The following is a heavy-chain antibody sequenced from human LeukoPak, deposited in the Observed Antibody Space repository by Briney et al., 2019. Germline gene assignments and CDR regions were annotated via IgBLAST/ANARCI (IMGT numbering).Heavy chain of an antibody. V-gene: IGHV3-7*03. CDR2: INQDGSKK. CDR3: AKVARPMPGTNNFDY. D-gene: IGHD6-6*01. CDR1: GFTFDSFW. Sequence: PGGSLRLSCGGSGFTFDSFWMSWVRQAPEMGLEWVANINQDGSKKYYVESVKGRFTISRDNSKNMLYLHMNSLRVEDTAVYYCAKVARPMPGTNNFDYWGQGTLVTVSS. J-gene: IGHJ4*02.